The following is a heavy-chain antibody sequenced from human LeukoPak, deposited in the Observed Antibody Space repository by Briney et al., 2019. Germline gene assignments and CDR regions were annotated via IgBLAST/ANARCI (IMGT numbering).Heavy chain of an antibody. D-gene: IGHD3-3*01. V-gene: IGHV3-7*01. CDR1: GFTFSTYW. Sequence: PGGSLRLSCAASGFTFSTYWMSWVRQAPGKGLKWVANLKYDGSEKYYVDSVNGRFTISRDNAKNSLYLQMNSLRAEDTAVYYCARAPREWLLGYYFDYWGQGTLVTVSS. CDR2: LKYDGSEK. J-gene: IGHJ4*02. CDR3: ARAPREWLLGYYFDY.